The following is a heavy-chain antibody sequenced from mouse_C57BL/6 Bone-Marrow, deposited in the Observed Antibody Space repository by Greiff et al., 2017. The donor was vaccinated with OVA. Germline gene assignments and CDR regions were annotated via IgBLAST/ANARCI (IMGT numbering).Heavy chain of an antibody. J-gene: IGHJ3*01. Sequence: VQLQQSGAELVRPGTSVKVSCKASGYAFTNYLIEWVKQRPGQGLEWIGVINPGSGGTNYNEKFKGKATLTADKSSSTAYMQLSRLTSEDSAVYFCARGGAYWGQGTLVTVSA. CDR2: INPGSGGT. CDR1: GYAFTNYL. CDR3: ARGGAY. V-gene: IGHV1-54*01.